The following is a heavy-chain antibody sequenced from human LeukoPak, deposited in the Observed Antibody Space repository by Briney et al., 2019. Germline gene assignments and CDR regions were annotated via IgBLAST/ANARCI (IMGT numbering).Heavy chain of an antibody. CDR2: IRSKAYGGTT. J-gene: IGHJ4*02. CDR1: GFTFSSYE. Sequence: GGSLRLSCAASGFTFSSYEMNWVRQAPGKGLEWVGFIRSKAYGGTTEYAASVKGRFTISRDDSKSIAYLQMNSLKTEDTAVYYCTRALSYYYDSSGYYYWGQGTLVTVSS. CDR3: TRALSYYYDSSGYYY. V-gene: IGHV3-49*04. D-gene: IGHD3-22*01.